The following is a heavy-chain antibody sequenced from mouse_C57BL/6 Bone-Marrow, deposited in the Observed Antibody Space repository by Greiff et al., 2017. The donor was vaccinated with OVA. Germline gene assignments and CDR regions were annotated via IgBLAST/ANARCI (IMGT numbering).Heavy chain of an antibody. J-gene: IGHJ1*03. Sequence: VQLQQSVAELVRPGASVKLSCTASGFNIKNTYMHWVKQRPEKGLEWIGRIDPANGNTKYAPKFQGKATITADTSSNTAYLQLSSQTSEDTAIYYCARGSYYDGSSWGYFDVWGTGTTVTVSS. CDR1: GFNIKNTY. CDR3: ARGSYYDGSSWGYFDV. V-gene: IGHV14-3*01. D-gene: IGHD1-1*01. CDR2: IDPANGNT.